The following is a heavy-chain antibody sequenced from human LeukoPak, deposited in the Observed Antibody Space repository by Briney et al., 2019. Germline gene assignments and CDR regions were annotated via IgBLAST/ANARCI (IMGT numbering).Heavy chain of an antibody. V-gene: IGHV6-1*01. D-gene: IGHD3-3*01. CDR1: GDSVSSNSAA. CDR2: TYYRSKWYN. CDR3: ARGRSDVLRFLEWLPEYNWFDP. J-gene: IGHJ5*02. Sequence: SQTLSLTCAISGDSVSSNSAAWNWIRQSPSRGLEWLGRTYYRSKWYNDYAVSVKSRITINPDTSKNQFSLKLSSVTAADTAVYYCARGRSDVLRFLEWLPEYNWFDPWGQGTLVTVSS.